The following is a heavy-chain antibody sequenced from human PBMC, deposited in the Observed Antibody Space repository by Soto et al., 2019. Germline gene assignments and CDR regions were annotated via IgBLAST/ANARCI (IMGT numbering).Heavy chain of an antibody. D-gene: IGHD3-10*01. J-gene: IGHJ4*02. CDR3: TTDLIDRHPISRCIYGSGSYGGLNY. CDR2: IKSKTDGGTT. CDR1: GFTFSNAW. Sequence: EVQLVESGGGLVKPGGSLRLSCAASGFTFSNAWMNWVRQAPGKGLEWVGRIKSKTDGGTTDYAAPVKGRFTIARDDSKDSLYLQMNSLKTEDTAVYYCTTDLIDRHPISRCIYGSGSYGGLNYWGQGTLVTVSS. V-gene: IGHV3-15*07.